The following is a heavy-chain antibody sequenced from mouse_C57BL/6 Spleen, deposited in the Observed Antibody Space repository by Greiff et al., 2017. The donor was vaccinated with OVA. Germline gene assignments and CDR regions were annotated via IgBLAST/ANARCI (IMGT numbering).Heavy chain of an antibody. CDR2: IYPGNSDT. Sequence: EVQVVESGTVLARPGASVKMSCKTSGYTFTSYWMHWVKQRPGQGLEWIGAIYPGNSDTSYNQKFKGKAKLTAVTSASTAYMELSSLTNEDSAVYYCTRDRDYDEMGYWGQGTTLTVSS. V-gene: IGHV1-5*01. J-gene: IGHJ2*01. CDR1: GYTFTSYW. D-gene: IGHD2-4*01. CDR3: TRDRDYDEMGY.